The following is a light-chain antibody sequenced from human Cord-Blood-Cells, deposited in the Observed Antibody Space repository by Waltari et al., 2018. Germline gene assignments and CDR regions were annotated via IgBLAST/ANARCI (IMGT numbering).Light chain of an antibody. Sequence: IKMTQSPSPLSPSVGERFTITCRASQGISNYLAWYQQKPGKVPKLLIYAASTLQSGVPSRFSGSGSGTDFTLTISSLQPEDVATYYCQKYNSAPLTFGGGTKVEIK. CDR1: QGISNY. CDR2: AAS. J-gene: IGKJ4*01. CDR3: QKYNSAPLT. V-gene: IGKV1-27*01.